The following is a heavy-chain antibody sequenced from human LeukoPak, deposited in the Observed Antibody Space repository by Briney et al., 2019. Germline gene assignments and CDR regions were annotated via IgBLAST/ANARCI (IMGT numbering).Heavy chain of an antibody. V-gene: IGHV1-69*01. Sequence: SVKVSCKASGGTFSSYAISWMRQAPGQGLEWMGGIIPIFGTANYAQKFQGRVTITADESTSTAYMELSSLRSEDTAVYYCARTLRVRGVIPPPGAFDIWGQGTMVTVSS. CDR1: GGTFSSYA. D-gene: IGHD3-10*01. CDR2: IIPIFGTA. J-gene: IGHJ3*02. CDR3: ARTLRVRGVIPPPGAFDI.